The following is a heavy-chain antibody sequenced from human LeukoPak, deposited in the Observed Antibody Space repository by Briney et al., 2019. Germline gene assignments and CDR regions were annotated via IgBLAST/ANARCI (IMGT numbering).Heavy chain of an antibody. CDR2: IYSGGST. CDR3: AREAEDGHAYYFDY. D-gene: IGHD4-17*01. J-gene: IGHJ4*02. Sequence: GGSLRLSCAASGFTVSSNYMSWVRLAPGKGLEWVSVIYSGGSTYYADSVKGRFTISRDNSKNTLYLQMNSLRAEDTAVYYCAREAEDGHAYYFDYWGQGTLVTVSS. CDR1: GFTVSSNY. V-gene: IGHV3-53*01.